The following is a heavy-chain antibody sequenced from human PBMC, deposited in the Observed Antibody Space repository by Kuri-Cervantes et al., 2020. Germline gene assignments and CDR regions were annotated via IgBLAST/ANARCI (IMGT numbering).Heavy chain of an antibody. Sequence: ASVKVSCKASGYTFTSYGISWVRQAPGQGLEWMGWISAYNGNTNYAQKLQGRVTMTTDTSTSTAYMELSSLRSEDTAVYYCARESGVRGVITYYYYYGMDVWGQGTTVTVSS. D-gene: IGHD3-10*01. CDR3: ARESGVRGVITYYYYYGMDV. J-gene: IGHJ6*02. CDR1: GYTFTSYG. CDR2: ISAYNGNT. V-gene: IGHV1-18*01.